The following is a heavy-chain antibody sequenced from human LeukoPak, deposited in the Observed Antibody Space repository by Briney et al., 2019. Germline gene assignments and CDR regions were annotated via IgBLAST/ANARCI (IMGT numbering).Heavy chain of an antibody. CDR2: ISAYNGNT. J-gene: IGHJ5*02. V-gene: IGHV1-18*01. D-gene: IGHD6-19*01. CDR3: AREGSGWYGNWFDP. CDR1: GYTFTSYG. Sequence: ASVKVSCKASGYTFTSYGISGVRQAPGQGLEWMGWISAYNGNTNYAQKLQGRVTMTTDTSTSTAYIELRSLTSDDTAVYYCAREGSGWYGNWFDPWGQGTLVTVSS.